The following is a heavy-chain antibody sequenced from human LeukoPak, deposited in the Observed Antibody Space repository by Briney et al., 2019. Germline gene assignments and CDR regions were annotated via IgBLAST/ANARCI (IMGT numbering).Heavy chain of an antibody. V-gene: IGHV3-23*01. CDR2: ISGSGGST. J-gene: IGHJ4*02. CDR3: AKDPGMVRGHRAY. CDR1: GFTFSSYA. D-gene: IGHD3-10*01. Sequence: GGSLRLTCAASGFTFSSYAMSWVRQAPGKGLEWVSAISGSGGSTYYADSVKGRFTISRDNSKNTLYLQMNSLRAEDTAVYYCAKDPGMVRGHRAYWGQGTLVTVSS.